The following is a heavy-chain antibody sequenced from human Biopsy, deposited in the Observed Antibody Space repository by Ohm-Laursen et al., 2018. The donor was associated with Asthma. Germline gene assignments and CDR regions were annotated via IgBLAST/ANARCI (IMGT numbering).Heavy chain of an antibody. CDR3: ARGYSGTDRIVYYYSGMEV. V-gene: IGHV1-69*10. D-gene: IGHD5-12*01. Sequence: ASVKVSCKASGDSFSNYAISWVRQAPRQGLEWMGGLIPVLGIADYAPMFEGRVTITADESTSTAYLELTSLRFEDTAVYYCARGYSGTDRIVYYYSGMEVWGQGTTVTVSS. CDR2: LIPVLGIA. J-gene: IGHJ6*02. CDR1: GDSFSNYA.